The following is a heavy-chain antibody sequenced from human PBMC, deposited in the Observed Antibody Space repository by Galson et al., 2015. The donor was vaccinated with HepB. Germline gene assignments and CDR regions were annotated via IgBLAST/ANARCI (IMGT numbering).Heavy chain of an antibody. V-gene: IGHV3-53*01. CDR3: AREGWGWNAFDY. CDR2: IYSGGST. Sequence: SLRLSCAASGFTVSSNYMSWVRQAPGKGLEWVSVIYSGGSTYYADSVKGRFTISRDNSKNTLYLQMNSLGAEDTAVYYCAREGWGWNAFDYWGQGTLVTVSS. D-gene: IGHD1-1*01. CDR1: GFTVSSNY. J-gene: IGHJ4*02.